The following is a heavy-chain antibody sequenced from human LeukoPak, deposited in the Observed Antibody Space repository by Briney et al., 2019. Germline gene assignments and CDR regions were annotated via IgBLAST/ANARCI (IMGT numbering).Heavy chain of an antibody. CDR3: ARDQSGVDY. CDR2: VSHSGTF. Sequence: SETLSLTCSVSGGSFTGYFWTYIRQSPERGLEWVGEVSHSGTFKYNPSLESRVTMSVDTSKNQFSLKLSSVTAADTAVYYCARDQSGVDYWGQGTLVTVSS. D-gene: IGHD5-12*01. CDR1: GGSFTGYF. J-gene: IGHJ4*02. V-gene: IGHV4-34*01.